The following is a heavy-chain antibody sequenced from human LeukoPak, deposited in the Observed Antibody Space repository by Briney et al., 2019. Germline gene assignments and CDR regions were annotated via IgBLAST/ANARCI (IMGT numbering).Heavy chain of an antibody. D-gene: IGHD2-2*01. CDR2: IYYSGST. J-gene: IGHJ5*02. Sequence: SETLSLTCTISGGSISSSSYYWGWIRQPPGKGLEWIGSIYYSGSTYYNPSLKSRVTISVDTSKNQFSLKLSSVTAADTAVYYCAREIPSLSSTSPNWFDPWGQGTLVTVSS. CDR3: AREIPSLSSTSPNWFDP. CDR1: GGSISSSSYY. V-gene: IGHV4-39*07.